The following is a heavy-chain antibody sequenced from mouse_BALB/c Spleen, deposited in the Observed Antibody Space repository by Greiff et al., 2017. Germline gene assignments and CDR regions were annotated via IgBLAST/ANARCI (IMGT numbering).Heavy chain of an antibody. V-gene: IGHV2-6-7*01. CDR3: ARVGDGHYGAMDY. D-gene: IGHD1-1*02. CDR2: IWGDGST. Sequence: VNLVESGPGLVAPSQSLSITCTVSGFSLTGYGVNWVRQPPGKGLEWLGMIWGDGSTDYNSALKSRLSISKDNSKSQVFLKMNSLQTDDTARYYCARVGDGHYGAMDYWGQGTSVTVSS. CDR1: GFSLTGYG. J-gene: IGHJ4*01.